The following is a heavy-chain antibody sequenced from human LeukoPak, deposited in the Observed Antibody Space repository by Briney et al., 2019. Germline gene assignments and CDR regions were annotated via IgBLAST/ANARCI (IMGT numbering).Heavy chain of an antibody. V-gene: IGHV3-21*01. CDR1: GFTFSSYG. Sequence: NPGRSLRLSCAASGFTFSSYGMHWVRQAPGKGLEWVSSISSGSNYIYYADSLKGRFTISRDNAKNSLYLQMNSLRAEDTAVYYCATGVRGYNSALDYWGQGTLVTVSP. CDR3: ATGVRGYNSALDY. CDR2: ISSGSNYI. J-gene: IGHJ4*02. D-gene: IGHD6-19*01.